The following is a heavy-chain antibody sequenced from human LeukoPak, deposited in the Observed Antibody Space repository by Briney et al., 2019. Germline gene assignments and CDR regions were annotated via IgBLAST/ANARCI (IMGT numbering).Heavy chain of an antibody. CDR2: IKRDGNEK. Sequence: GGSLRLSCAASGFSFSGYWMGWVRQAPGKGLEWVANIKRDGNEKYYVDSVKGRFTISRDNAKNSLYLQMNSLRADDTAIYYCAKYGGGYYFDYWGQGTLVTVSS. D-gene: IGHD1-26*01. CDR3: AKYGGGYYFDY. J-gene: IGHJ4*02. CDR1: GFSFSGYW. V-gene: IGHV3-7*01.